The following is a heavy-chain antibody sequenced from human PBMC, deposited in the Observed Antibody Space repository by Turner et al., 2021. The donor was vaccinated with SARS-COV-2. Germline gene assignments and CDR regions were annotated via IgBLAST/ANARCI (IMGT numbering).Heavy chain of an antibody. J-gene: IGHJ3*02. CDR1: GFTFDDYV. CDR2: ISWNSGRI. Sequence: EVQLVESGGGLVQPGRSLRLSCAASGFTFDDYVMHWVRQAPGKGLEWVSGISWNSGRIGYADSVKGRFTISRDNAKNSLYLQMNSLRAEDTAVYFCARDQIAASHAFDIWGQGTMVTVSS. D-gene: IGHD6-13*01. V-gene: IGHV3-9*01. CDR3: ARDQIAASHAFDI.